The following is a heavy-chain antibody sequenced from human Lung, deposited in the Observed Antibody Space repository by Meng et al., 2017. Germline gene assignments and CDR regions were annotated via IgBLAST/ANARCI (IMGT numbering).Heavy chain of an antibody. Sequence: EVQLVEPGGGLVKPGGALRLSCAASGFTCSSYSMNWVRQAPGKGLEWVSSISSSSTYADSVKGRFTISRDNAKNSLYLQMNSLRAEDTAVYYCARGRVVVAATPSDYWGQGTLVTVSS. CDR2: ISSSST. CDR1: GFTCSSYS. CDR3: ARGRVVVAATPSDY. V-gene: IGHV3-21*01. J-gene: IGHJ4*02. D-gene: IGHD2-15*01.